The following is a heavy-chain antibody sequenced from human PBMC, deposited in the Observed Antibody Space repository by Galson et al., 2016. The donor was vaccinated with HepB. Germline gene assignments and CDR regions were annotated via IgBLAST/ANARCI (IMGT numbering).Heavy chain of an antibody. CDR3: ARAIMGVTFVIPGIPEYFFDV. CDR2: IYPGDSDT. J-gene: IGHJ4*02. V-gene: IGHV5-51*01. CDR1: GYTFTRFW. D-gene: IGHD1-26*01. Sequence: QSGAEVKAPGESLKISCRVSGYTFTRFWIGWVRQTPGKGLEWMGTIYPGDSDTRYSPSSQGHVTISADKSINTAYLQWTSLKGSDSGMFYCARAIMGVTFVIPGIPEYFFDVWGQGSLVTVSS.